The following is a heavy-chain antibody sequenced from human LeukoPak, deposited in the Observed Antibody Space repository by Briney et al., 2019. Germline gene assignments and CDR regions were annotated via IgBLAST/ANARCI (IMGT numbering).Heavy chain of an antibody. J-gene: IGHJ4*02. CDR1: GFTFSSYG. CDR3: ARDNGGGWGIAARLDY. Sequence: PGGSLRLSCAASGFTFSSYGMSWVRQAPGKGLEWVSAISGSGGSTYYADSVKGRFTISRDNSKNSLYLQMSSLRAEDTALYYCARDNGGGWGIAARLDYWGQGTLVTVSS. CDR2: ISGSGGST. V-gene: IGHV3-23*01. D-gene: IGHD6-6*01.